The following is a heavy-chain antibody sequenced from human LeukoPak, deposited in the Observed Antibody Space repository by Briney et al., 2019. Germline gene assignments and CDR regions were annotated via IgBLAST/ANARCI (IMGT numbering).Heavy chain of an antibody. J-gene: IGHJ4*02. V-gene: IGHV4-59*01. CDR1: GGSISSYY. D-gene: IGHD6-19*01. CDR2: IYYSGST. Sequence: SETLSLTCTVSGGSISSYYWSWIRQPPGKGLEWIGYIYYSGSTNYNPSLKSRVTISVDTSKNQFSLKLSSVSAADTAVYYCARRGLYSSGWYFDYWGRGTLVTVSS. CDR3: ARRGLYSSGWYFDY.